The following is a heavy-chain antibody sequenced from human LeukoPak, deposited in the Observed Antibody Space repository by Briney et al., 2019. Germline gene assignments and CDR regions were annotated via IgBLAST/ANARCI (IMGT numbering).Heavy chain of an antibody. CDR2: ISAYNGNT. CDR3: ARDRSDAGEPDNWFDP. CDR1: GYTFTSYG. V-gene: IGHV1-18*01. J-gene: IGHJ5*02. Sequence: ASVKVSCKASGYTFTSYGISWVRRAPGQGLEWMGWISAYNGNTNYAQKLQGRVTMTRDMSTSTVYMELSSLRSEDTAVYYCARDRSDAGEPDNWFDPWGQGTLVTVSS. D-gene: IGHD1-26*01.